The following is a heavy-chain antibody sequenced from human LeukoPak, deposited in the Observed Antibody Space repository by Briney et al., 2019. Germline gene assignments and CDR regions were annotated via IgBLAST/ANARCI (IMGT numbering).Heavy chain of an antibody. CDR3: TRGPIQLWIHNAMDV. V-gene: IGHV3-49*04. Sequence: GGSLGLSCRAFGFTFGDHAMSWVRQAPGKGLEWVGFIRSKAYRGTTEYAASVKGRFTILRDDSKSIAYLQMNSLEIEDTGFYYCTRGPIQLWIHNAMDVWGQGTTVTVSS. CDR2: IRSKAYRGTT. D-gene: IGHD5-18*01. CDR1: GFTFGDHA. J-gene: IGHJ6*02.